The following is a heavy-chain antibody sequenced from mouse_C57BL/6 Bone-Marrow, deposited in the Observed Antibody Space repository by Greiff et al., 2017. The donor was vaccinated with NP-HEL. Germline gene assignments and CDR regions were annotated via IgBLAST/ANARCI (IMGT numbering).Heavy chain of an antibody. CDR1: GFNIQNTY. D-gene: IGHD1-1*01. Sequence: EVQLQQSVAELVRPGASVKLSCTASGFNIQNTYMHWVKQRPEQGLEWIGRIDPANGNTKYAPKFQGKATITADTSSNTAYLQLSSLTSEDTSIYYCASPTVLTSDYWGQGTSVTVSS. CDR2: IDPANGNT. V-gene: IGHV14-3*01. CDR3: ASPTVLTSDY. J-gene: IGHJ4*01.